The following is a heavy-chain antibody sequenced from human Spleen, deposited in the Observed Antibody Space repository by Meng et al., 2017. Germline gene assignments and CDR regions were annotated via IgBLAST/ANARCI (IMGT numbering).Heavy chain of an antibody. J-gene: IGHJ4*02. CDR1: GYSLSSGYY. CDR3: ARGVYDILTGYSPGQFDY. Sequence: SETLSLTCTVSGYSLSSGYYWGWIRQPPGKGLEWIGSIYYSGSTYYNPSLKSRVTISVDTSKNQFSLKLSSVTAADTAVYYCARGVYDILTGYSPGQFDYWGQGTLVTVSS. V-gene: IGHV4-38-2*02. D-gene: IGHD3-9*01. CDR2: IYYSGST.